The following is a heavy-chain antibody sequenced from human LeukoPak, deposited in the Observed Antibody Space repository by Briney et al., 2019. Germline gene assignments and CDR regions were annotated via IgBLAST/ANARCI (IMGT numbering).Heavy chain of an antibody. CDR1: GFTFSNYS. Sequence: GGSLRLSCAASGFTFSNYSMNWVRQAPGKGLEWVSSISGSSSYIYYANSVKGRFTISRDNAKNSLYLQMNSLRAEDTAVYYCARDDGSRRYFDWLAVAGYWGQGILVTVSS. J-gene: IGHJ4*02. CDR2: ISGSSSYI. CDR3: ARDDGSRRYFDWLAVAGY. D-gene: IGHD3-9*01. V-gene: IGHV3-21*01.